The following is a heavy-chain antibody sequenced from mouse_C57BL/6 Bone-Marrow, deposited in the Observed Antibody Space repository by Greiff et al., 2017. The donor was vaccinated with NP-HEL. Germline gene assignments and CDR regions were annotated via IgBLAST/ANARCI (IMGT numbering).Heavy chain of an antibody. Sequence: VQLKESGPELVKPGASVKIPCKASGYTFTDYNIDWVKQSHGKSLEWIGDINPNNGGTIYNQKFKGKATLTVDKSSSTAYMELRSLTSEDTAVYYCARGQTAQATLFDYWGQGTTLTVSS. CDR1: GYTFTDYN. V-gene: IGHV1-18*01. D-gene: IGHD3-2*02. J-gene: IGHJ2*01. CDR2: INPNNGGT. CDR3: ARGQTAQATLFDY.